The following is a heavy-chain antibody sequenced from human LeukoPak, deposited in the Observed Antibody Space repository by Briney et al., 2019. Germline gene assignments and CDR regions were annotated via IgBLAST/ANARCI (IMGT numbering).Heavy chain of an antibody. CDR2: INPNSGGT. J-gene: IGHJ4*02. Sequence: ASVKVSCKASGYTFTGYYMHWVRQAPGQGLEWMGWINPNSGGTNYAQKLQGRVTMTTDTSTSTAYMELRSLRSDDTAVYYCAXXXXXSGGSCYDGAFDYWGQGTLVTVSS. D-gene: IGHD2-15*01. V-gene: IGHV1-2*02. CDR1: GYTFTGYY. CDR3: AXXXXXSGGSCYDGAFDY.